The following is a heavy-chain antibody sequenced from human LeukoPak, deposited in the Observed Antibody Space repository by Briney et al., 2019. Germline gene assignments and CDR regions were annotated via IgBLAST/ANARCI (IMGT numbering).Heavy chain of an antibody. J-gene: IGHJ4*02. D-gene: IGHD2-2*01. CDR1: GFIFSTYG. V-gene: IGHV3-23*01. Sequence: GGSLRLSGVASGFIFSTYGMSWVRRAPGKGLEWVSTITAGGGSTYYADSVKGRFTISRDNSKNTLYLQMNSLRAEDTAIYYCVKGRYCGGTSCSYFDCWGQGTLVTFSS. CDR2: ITAGGGST. CDR3: VKGRYCGGTSCSYFDC.